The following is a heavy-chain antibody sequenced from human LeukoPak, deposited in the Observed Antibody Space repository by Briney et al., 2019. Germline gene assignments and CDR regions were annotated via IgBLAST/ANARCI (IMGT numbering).Heavy chain of an antibody. CDR1: GGSMTSYY. CDR3: ARVDCISTSCPADY. J-gene: IGHJ4*02. Sequence: PSETLSLTCTVSGGSMTSYYWNWIRQPPGKGLEWIWFIFYSGSTNYNPSLKSRVTISVDTSRNQFSLKLSSVTAADTAIYYCARVDCISTSCPADYWGQGTLVTVSS. CDR2: IFYSGST. D-gene: IGHD2-2*01. V-gene: IGHV4-59*01.